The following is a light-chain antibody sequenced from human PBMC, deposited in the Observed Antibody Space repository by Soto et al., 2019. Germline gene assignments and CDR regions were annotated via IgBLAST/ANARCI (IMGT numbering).Light chain of an antibody. Sequence: DIQMTQSPSTVYASVGDRVTLTCRASQSIGTLLAWYQQKPGEAPKLLIYDASNLERGVSSTFSVSGSGTEFTLTINTLQPEDFATYYCQQYDGYSGTFGQGTKVDIK. CDR1: QSIGTL. J-gene: IGKJ1*01. V-gene: IGKV1-5*01. CDR2: DAS. CDR3: QQYDGYSGT.